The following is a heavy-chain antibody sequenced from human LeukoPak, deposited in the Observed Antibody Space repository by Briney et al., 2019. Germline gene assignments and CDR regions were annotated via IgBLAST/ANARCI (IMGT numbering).Heavy chain of an antibody. Sequence: GGSLRLSCAASGFTSTSYNMTWGREAPREGVEWLSYISSSGSDIFYADSVKGRVTISRDEAKNSLYLEMNSLRVDDTAVYYCARGPRSGGSCYFDYWGQGTLVTVSS. D-gene: IGHD2-15*01. CDR3: ARGPRSGGSCYFDY. CDR2: ISSSGSDI. CDR1: GFTSTSYN. J-gene: IGHJ4*02. V-gene: IGHV3-48*03.